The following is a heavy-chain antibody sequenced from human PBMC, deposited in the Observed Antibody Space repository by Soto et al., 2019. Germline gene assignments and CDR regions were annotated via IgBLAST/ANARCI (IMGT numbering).Heavy chain of an antibody. CDR2: IDPSDSYT. Sequence: VESLKVSWKGSGGRCAGVWSSWVREMRGKGLEWMGRIDPSDSYTNCSPSFQGHVTISADKSISTAYLQWSSLTASDTAMYYCARQNQQQLDYGMDVWGHGTTVTVSS. J-gene: IGHJ6*02. CDR1: GGRCAGVW. V-gene: IGHV5-10-1*01. D-gene: IGHD6-13*01. CDR3: ARQNQQQLDYGMDV.